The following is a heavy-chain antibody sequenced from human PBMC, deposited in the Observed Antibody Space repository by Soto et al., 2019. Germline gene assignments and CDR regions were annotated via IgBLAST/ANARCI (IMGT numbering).Heavy chain of an antibody. J-gene: IGHJ4*02. CDR3: VSNAAFGGDCYALDS. D-gene: IGHD2-21*02. Sequence: QVQLVQSGAAVKKPGSSVKISCKASGGTYSSNTINWVRQTAGQGLEWMGGIIPLFGTANYAEKFRGRVTITADRSTNTEYMEMRSLRSEDTAVYNCVSNAAFGGDCYALDSWGQRTLVTVTS. CDR2: IIPLFGTA. V-gene: IGHV1-69*06. CDR1: GGTYSSNT.